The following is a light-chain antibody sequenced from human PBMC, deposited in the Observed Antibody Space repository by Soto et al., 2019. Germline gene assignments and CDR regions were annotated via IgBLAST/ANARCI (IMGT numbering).Light chain of an antibody. CDR1: QSLLHSNGYNY. V-gene: IGKV2-28*01. Sequence: DIVMTQSPLSLPVTPGEPASISCRSSQSLLHSNGYNYLDWYLQKPGQSPQVLIYLGSNRASGVPDRFSGSGSGTDFTLKISRVEAEDVGVYYCMQPLQTPWTFGQGNKVEIK. CDR3: MQPLQTPWT. J-gene: IGKJ1*01. CDR2: LGS.